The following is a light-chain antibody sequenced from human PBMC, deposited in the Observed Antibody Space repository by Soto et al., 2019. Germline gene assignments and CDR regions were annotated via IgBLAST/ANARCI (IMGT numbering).Light chain of an antibody. CDR2: AAS. V-gene: IGKV1-39*01. CDR3: QQSYSTWWT. J-gene: IGKJ1*01. CDR1: QSISSY. Sequence: DIQMTQSPSSLSASVGDRVTITCRASQSISSYLNWYQQKPGKAPKLLIYAASSLQSGVPSRFNGRGSGTDFTLTISSLQPEDFATYYCQQSYSTWWTFGQGTKVEIK.